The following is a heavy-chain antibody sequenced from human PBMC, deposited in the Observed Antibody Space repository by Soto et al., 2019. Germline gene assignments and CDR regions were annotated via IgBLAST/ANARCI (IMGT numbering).Heavy chain of an antibody. CDR2: ISPYNGHT. V-gene: IGHV1-18*04. J-gene: IGHJ6*02. Sequence: QAQVVQSGDEVKKPGASVKVSCKASGYIFTGYGISWVRQAPGQGLEWMGWISPYNGHTEFAQRLQGRLTLTTDTSTTTTFMELSNLRSDDTAVYYCARGGSGYHTWRGVAGTMDVWGQVTTVTVSS. CDR1: GYIFTGYG. CDR3: ARGGSGYHTWRGVAGTMDV. D-gene: IGHD3-22*01.